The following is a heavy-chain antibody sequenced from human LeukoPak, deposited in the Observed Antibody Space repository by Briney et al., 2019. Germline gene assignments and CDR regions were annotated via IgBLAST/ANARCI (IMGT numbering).Heavy chain of an antibody. CDR1: GGIISSYA. J-gene: IGHJ5*02. D-gene: IGHD3-22*01. CDR2: IIPIFGTA. V-gene: IGHV1-69*05. CDR3: ARGYDSSGYYYDWFDP. Sequence: APVKVSCKASGGIISSYAISWVRQAPGQGLEWMGGIIPIFGTANYAQKFQGRVTITTDESTSTAYMELSSLRSEDTAVYYCARGYDSSGYYYDWFDPWGQGTLVTVSS.